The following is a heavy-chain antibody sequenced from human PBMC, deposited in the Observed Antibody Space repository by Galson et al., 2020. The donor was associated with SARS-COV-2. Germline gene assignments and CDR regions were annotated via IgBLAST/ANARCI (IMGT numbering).Heavy chain of an antibody. V-gene: IGHV4-31*03. J-gene: IGHJ3*02. CDR3: ARDNRVAPANRGAFDS. D-gene: IGHD2-2*01. Sequence: ETSHTLSLTCNVSGGSISNECYYWGWIRQHPGKGLEWIAYIYFTGSAYYNPSLKSRVTISVDTSKNQFSLRLTSVTAADTAVYFCARDNRVAPANRGAFDSWGQGTRVTVSS. CDR2: IYFTGSA. CDR1: GGSISNECYY.